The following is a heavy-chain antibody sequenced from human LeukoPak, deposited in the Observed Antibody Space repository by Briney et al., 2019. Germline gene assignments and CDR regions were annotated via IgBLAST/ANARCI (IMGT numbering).Heavy chain of an antibody. CDR2: SFYSGGT. D-gene: IGHD2-15*01. Sequence: SETLSLTCSVSGGSITNYYWSWIRQPPGKGLEWIGYSFYSGGTNYNPSLKSRVTISVDTSKNQFSLKLSSVTAADTAVYYCARDYPRYCSGGSCYRAAFDIWGQGTMVTVSS. CDR3: ARDYPRYCSGGSCYRAAFDI. CDR1: GGSITNYY. V-gene: IGHV4-59*12. J-gene: IGHJ3*02.